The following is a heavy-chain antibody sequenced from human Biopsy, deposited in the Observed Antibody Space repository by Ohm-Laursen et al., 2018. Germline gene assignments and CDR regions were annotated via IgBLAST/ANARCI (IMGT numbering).Heavy chain of an antibody. J-gene: IGHJ4*02. Sequence: ASVKVSCKVSGYTLNELSMHWVRQVPGKGLEWMGGFAPENGKTVYAQNFQARVSLTEDTSTDTAYMELRSLRSEDTAVYYCAAGIKCRNLNFRGQGTQVTVSS. CDR1: GYTLNELS. D-gene: IGHD1-14*01. CDR3: AAGIKCRNLNF. V-gene: IGHV1-24*01. CDR2: FAPENGKT.